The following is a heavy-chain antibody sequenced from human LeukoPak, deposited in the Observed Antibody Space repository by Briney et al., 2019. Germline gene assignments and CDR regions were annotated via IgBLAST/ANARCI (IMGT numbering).Heavy chain of an antibody. CDR2: IYYSGST. V-gene: IGHV4-59*13. D-gene: IGHD3-16*02. Sequence: PSETLSLTCTVSGGSISSYCWSWIRQPPGKGLEWIGYIYYSGSTNYNPSLKSRVTISVDTSKNQFSLKLSSVTAADTAVYYCARGTYDYIWGSYRLGYFDYWGQGTLVTVSS. CDR3: ARGTYDYIWGSYRLGYFDY. CDR1: GGSISSYC. J-gene: IGHJ4*02.